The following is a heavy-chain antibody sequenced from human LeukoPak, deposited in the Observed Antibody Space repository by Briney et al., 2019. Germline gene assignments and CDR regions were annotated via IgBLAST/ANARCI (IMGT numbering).Heavy chain of an antibody. V-gene: IGHV1-46*01. CDR3: ARELQDILTGYAFDY. Sequence: AASVKVSCKASGYTFTSYGISWVRQAPGQGLEWMGIINPSGGCTSYAQKFQGRVTMTRDTSTSTVYMELSSLRSEDTAVYYCARELQDILTGYAFDYWGQGTLVTVSS. CDR2: INPSGGCT. CDR1: GYTFTSYG. D-gene: IGHD3-9*01. J-gene: IGHJ4*02.